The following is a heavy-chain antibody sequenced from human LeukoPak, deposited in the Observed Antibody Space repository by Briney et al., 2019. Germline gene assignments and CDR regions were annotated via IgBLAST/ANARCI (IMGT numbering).Heavy chain of an antibody. CDR3: ARLILNHYYDSSREGDAFDI. CDR2: ISSSSSYI. CDR1: GFTFSSYS. V-gene: IGHV3-21*01. J-gene: IGHJ3*02. D-gene: IGHD3-22*01. Sequence: PGGSLRLSCAASGFTFSSYSMNWVRQAPGKGLEWVSSISSSSSYIYYADSVKGRFTISRDNAKNSLYLQMNSLRAEDTAVYYCARLILNHYYDSSREGDAFDIWGQGTMVTVSS.